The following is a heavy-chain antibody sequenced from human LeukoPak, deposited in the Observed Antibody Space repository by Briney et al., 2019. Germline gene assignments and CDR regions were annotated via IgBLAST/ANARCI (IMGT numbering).Heavy chain of an antibody. CDR3: ARLGGYYDPPDY. J-gene: IGHJ4*02. Sequence: PSETLSLTCTVSGGSISSSSYYWGWIRQPPGKGLEWIGSIYYTGSGTTYYNPSLKSRVTISVDTSENQFSLNLTSVTAADTAVYYCARLGGYYDPPDYWGQGTLVTVSS. D-gene: IGHD3-22*01. CDR2: IYYTGSGTT. V-gene: IGHV4-39*01. CDR1: GGSISSSSYY.